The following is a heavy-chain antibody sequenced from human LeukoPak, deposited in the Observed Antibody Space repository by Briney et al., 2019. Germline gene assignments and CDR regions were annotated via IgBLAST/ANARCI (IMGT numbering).Heavy chain of an antibody. Sequence: GGTLRLSCAASGITFSSYGMSWVRQAPGKGLEWVSSISSTGGTTYYADSVKGRFTISRDNSKNTLYLQMDSLRAEDTAVYYCAKDLGYDYVWGEGNLYDNWGQGTLVAVSS. D-gene: IGHD3-16*01. J-gene: IGHJ4*02. CDR1: GITFSSYG. V-gene: IGHV3-23*01. CDR2: ISSTGGTT. CDR3: AKDLGYDYVWGEGNLYDN.